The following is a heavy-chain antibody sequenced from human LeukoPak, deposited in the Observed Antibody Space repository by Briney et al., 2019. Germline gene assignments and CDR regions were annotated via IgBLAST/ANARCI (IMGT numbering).Heavy chain of an antibody. J-gene: IGHJ5*02. CDR3: ARVGAENYDILTGYPRGNWFDP. D-gene: IGHD3-9*01. Sequence: GGSLRLSCAASGFTFSSYGMHWVRQAPGKGLEWVAVIWYDGSNKYYADSVKGRFTISRDNSKNTLYLQMNSLRAEDTAVYYCARVGAENYDILTGYPRGNWFDPWGQGTLVTVSS. CDR2: IWYDGSNK. V-gene: IGHV3-33*01. CDR1: GFTFSSYG.